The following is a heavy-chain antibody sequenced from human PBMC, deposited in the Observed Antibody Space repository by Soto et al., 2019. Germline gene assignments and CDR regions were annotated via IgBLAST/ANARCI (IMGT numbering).Heavy chain of an antibody. V-gene: IGHV3-74*01. CDR2: ISPDGKNT. J-gene: IGHJ4*02. CDR3: VRGASSGYYRIDY. Sequence: GGSLRLSCAASGFTFSSYLMHWVRQVPGKGLVWVSRISPDGKNTNYADSVKGRFTISRDNAKNTVFLQMNSLRVDDMAVYYCVRGASSGYYRIDYWGQGALVTVSS. CDR1: GFTFSSYL. D-gene: IGHD3-22*01.